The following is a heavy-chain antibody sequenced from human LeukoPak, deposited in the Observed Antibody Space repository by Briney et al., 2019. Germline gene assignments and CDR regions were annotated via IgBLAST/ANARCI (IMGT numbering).Heavy chain of an antibody. CDR2: INSDGSST. V-gene: IGHV3-74*01. Sequence: GRSLRLSCAASGFTFSSYWMHWVRQAPGKGLVWVSRINSDGSSTSYADSVKGRFTISRDNAKSTLYLQMNSLRAEDTAVYYCARGYCSSTSCHLSSWGQGTLVTVSS. CDR1: GFTFSSYW. CDR3: ARGYCSSTSCHLSS. J-gene: IGHJ4*02. D-gene: IGHD2-2*01.